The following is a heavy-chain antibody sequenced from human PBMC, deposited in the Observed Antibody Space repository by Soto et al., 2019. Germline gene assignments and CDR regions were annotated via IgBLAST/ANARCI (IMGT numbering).Heavy chain of an antibody. J-gene: IGHJ4*02. CDR3: ARDGGYSSSWYVLDY. Sequence: EVQLVESGGGLVQPGGSLRLSCAASGFSFSSYSMNWVRQAPGKGLEWVSYISSSSDTIYYADSVKGRFTISRDNAKNLLYLQVSSLRDDDTAVYYCARDGGYSSSWYVLDYWGQGTLVTVSS. V-gene: IGHV3-48*02. CDR1: GFSFSSYS. D-gene: IGHD6-13*01. CDR2: ISSSSDTI.